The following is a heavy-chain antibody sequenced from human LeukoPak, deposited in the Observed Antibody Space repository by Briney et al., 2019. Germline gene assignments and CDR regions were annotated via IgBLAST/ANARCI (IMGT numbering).Heavy chain of an antibody. J-gene: IGHJ3*02. CDR3: ARDLVTVTKGFDI. CDR2: ISYIGST. V-gene: IGHV4-59*11. CDR1: GDSFSSHY. D-gene: IGHD4-17*01. Sequence: SVTLSLTCVVSGDSFSSHYWTWIRQSPGKGLEWIGYISYIGSTNYNPSLKSRVTISIDTSKNQFSLKLRSVTAADTAVYYCARDLVTVTKGFDIWGQGTMVSVSS.